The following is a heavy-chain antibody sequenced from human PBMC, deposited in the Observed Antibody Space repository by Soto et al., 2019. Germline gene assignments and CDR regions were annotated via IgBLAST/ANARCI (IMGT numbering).Heavy chain of an antibody. D-gene: IGHD3-3*01. Sequence: EVQLVESGGGLVQPGRSLRLSCAASGFTFDDYAMHWVRQAPGKGLEWVSGISWNSGSIGYADSVKGRFTISRDNAKNSLYLQMNSLRAEDTALYYCAKDIGRGDFWSGYSYDAFDIWGQGTMVTVSS. J-gene: IGHJ3*02. CDR3: AKDIGRGDFWSGYSYDAFDI. CDR2: ISWNSGSI. CDR1: GFTFDDYA. V-gene: IGHV3-9*01.